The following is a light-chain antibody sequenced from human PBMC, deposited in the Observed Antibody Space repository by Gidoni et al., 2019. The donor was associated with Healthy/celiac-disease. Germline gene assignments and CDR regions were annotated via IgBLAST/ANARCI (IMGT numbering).Light chain of an antibody. CDR1: QSISSY. CDR3: QQSYSTPPT. Sequence: DIQMTQSPSSLSASVGDRVTITCRASQSISSYLHWYQQKPGKAPKLLIYAASRLQSGVPSRFSGSGSGTDFTLTISSLQPEDFATYYCQQSYSTPPTFXGXTKVEIK. J-gene: IGKJ4*01. CDR2: AAS. V-gene: IGKV1-39*01.